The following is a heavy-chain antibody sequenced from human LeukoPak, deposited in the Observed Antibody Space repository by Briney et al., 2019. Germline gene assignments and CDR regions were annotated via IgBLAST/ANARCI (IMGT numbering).Heavy chain of an antibody. V-gene: IGHV3-9*01. CDR2: ISWNSGSI. J-gene: IGHJ4*02. CDR1: GFTFDDYA. Sequence: GRSLSLSCAASGFTFDDYAMHWVRQAPGKGLEWVGGISWNSGSIGYADSVKGRSTISRDNAKNSLYLQMNSLRAEDTALYYCAKAGDSGSYYFDYWGQGTLVTVSS. D-gene: IGHD1-26*01. CDR3: AKAGDSGSYYFDY.